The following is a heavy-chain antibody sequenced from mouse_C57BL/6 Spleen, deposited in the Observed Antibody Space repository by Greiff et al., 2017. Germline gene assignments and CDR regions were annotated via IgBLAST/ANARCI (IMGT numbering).Heavy chain of an antibody. CDR2: ILPGSGST. V-gene: IGHV1-9*01. CDR1: GYTFTGYW. J-gene: IGHJ4*01. D-gene: IGHD1-1*01. CDR3: ARDTTVVASDYYAMDY. Sequence: QVQLQQSGAELMKPGASVKLSCKATGYTFTGYWIEWVKQRPGHGLEWIGEILPGSGSTNYNEKFKGKATFTADTSSNTAYMQLSSLTTEDSAIYYCARDTTVVASDYYAMDYWGQGTSVTVSS.